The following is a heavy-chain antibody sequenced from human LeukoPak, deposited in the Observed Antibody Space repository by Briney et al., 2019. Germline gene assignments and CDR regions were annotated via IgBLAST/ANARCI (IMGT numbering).Heavy chain of an antibody. V-gene: IGHV3-30-3*01. CDR3: ARDLGTYYDFWSGYWGCDY. J-gene: IGHJ4*02. D-gene: IGHD3-3*01. Sequence: PGGSLRLSCAASGFTFSSYAMHWVRQAPGKGLEWVAVISYDGSNKYYADSVKGRFTISRDNSKNTLYLQMNSLRAEDTAVYYCARDLGTYYDFWSGYWGCDYWGQGTLVTVSS. CDR1: GFTFSSYA. CDR2: ISYDGSNK.